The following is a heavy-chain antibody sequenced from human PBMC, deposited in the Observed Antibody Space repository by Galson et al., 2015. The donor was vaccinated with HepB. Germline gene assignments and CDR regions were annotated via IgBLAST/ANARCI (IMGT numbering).Heavy chain of an antibody. D-gene: IGHD2-2*02. V-gene: IGHV5-51*01. J-gene: IGHJ3*02. CDR2: IYPGDSDT. CDR1: GYSFTNYW. Sequence: QSGAEVKKPGESLKISCKGSGYSFTNYWIGWVRQMPGKGLEWMGIIYPGDSDTRYSPSFQGRVTISADKSISTAYLQWSSLKASDTAMYYCARLVRSFVVVPAAIDAFDIWGQRTMVTVSS. CDR3: ARLVRSFVVVPAAIDAFDI.